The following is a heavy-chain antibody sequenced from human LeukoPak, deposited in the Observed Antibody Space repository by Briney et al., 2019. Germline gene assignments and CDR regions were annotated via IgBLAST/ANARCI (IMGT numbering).Heavy chain of an antibody. Sequence: GGSLRLSCAASGFTFSSYSMNWVRQAPGKGLEWVSSISSSSSYIYYADSVRGRFTISRDNAKNSLYLQMNSLRAEDTAVYYCASRDGGFDGEYWGHGTLGTVSS. CDR2: ISSSSSYI. V-gene: IGHV3-21*01. J-gene: IGHJ4*03. D-gene: IGHD5-24*01. CDR3: ASRDGGFDGEY. CDR1: GFTFSSYS.